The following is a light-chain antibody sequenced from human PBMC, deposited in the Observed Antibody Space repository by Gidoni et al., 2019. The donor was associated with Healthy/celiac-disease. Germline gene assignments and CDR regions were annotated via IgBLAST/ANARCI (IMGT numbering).Light chain of an antibody. Sequence: EIVLTQSPGTLSLSPGERATLSCRASQSVSSSYLAWYQQKPGQAPRLLIYGASSRATGIPDRFRGSGSWTDFTLTISRLEPEDFAVYYCQQYGSSRGVTFGPGTKVDIK. V-gene: IGKV3-20*01. CDR3: QQYGSSRGVT. CDR1: QSVSSSY. CDR2: GAS. J-gene: IGKJ3*01.